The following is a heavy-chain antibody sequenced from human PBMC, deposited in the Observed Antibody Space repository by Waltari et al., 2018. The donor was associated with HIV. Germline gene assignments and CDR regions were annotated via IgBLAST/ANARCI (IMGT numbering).Heavy chain of an antibody. CDR2: INQDGTDS. CDR1: GFSFTSFW. J-gene: IGHJ4*02. V-gene: IGHV3-7*03. CDR3: ASLGF. D-gene: IGHD3-16*01. Sequence: EAKMVESGGGWVQSGGSLRLSCGASGFSFTSFWMNWVRQAPGKGLEWVANINQDGTDSHYVDSVKGRFTISRDNAKNSVYLQMESLRVEDTAVYYCASLGFWGQGTLVAVSS.